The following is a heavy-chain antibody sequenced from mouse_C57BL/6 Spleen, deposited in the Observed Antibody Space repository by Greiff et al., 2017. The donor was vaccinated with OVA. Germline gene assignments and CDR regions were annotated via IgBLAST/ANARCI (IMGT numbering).Heavy chain of an antibody. CDR1: GYAFSSYW. Sequence: VQLQQSGAELVKPGASVKISCKASGYAFSSYWMNWVKQRPGKGLEWIGLIYPGDGDTNYNGKFKGKATLTADKSSSTAYMQLSSLTSEDSAVYFCARWGGYYHYFGCWGQGATLTVSS. V-gene: IGHV1-80*01. CDR2: IYPGDGDT. CDR3: ARWGGYYHYFGC. D-gene: IGHD2-3*01. J-gene: IGHJ2*01.